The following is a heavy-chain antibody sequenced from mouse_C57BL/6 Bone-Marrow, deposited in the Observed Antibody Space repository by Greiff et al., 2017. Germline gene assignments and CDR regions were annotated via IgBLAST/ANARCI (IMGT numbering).Heavy chain of an antibody. CDR3: ARPYYSNYWYFDV. V-gene: IGHV1-55*01. J-gene: IGHJ1*03. Sequence: QVHVKQPGAELVKPGASVTMSCKASGYTFTSYWITWVKQRPGQGLEWIGDIYPGSGSTNYNEKFKSKATLIVDTSSSTAYMQLSSLTSEDSAVYYCARPYYSNYWYFDVWGTGTTVTVSS. CDR1: GYTFTSYW. D-gene: IGHD2-5*01. CDR2: IYPGSGST.